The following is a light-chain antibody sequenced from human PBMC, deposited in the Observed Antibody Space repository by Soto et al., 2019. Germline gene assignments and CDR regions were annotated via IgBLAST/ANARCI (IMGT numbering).Light chain of an antibody. J-gene: IGKJ3*01. CDR2: GAS. CDR1: QSVSSSY. CDR3: QQYGSSPIFT. Sequence: EIVLTQSPGTLSLSPGERATLSCRASQSVSSSYLAWYQQKPGQAPRLLIYGASSRATGIPDRFSGSVSGTDFTLTISRLEPEDFAVSYCQQYGSSPIFTFGPGTKVDIK. V-gene: IGKV3-20*01.